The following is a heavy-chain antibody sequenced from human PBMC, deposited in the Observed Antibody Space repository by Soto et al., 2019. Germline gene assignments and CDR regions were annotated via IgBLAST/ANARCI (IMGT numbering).Heavy chain of an antibody. CDR3: AHSPPATVTTSAEYFQH. V-gene: IGHV2-5*02. CDR2: IYWDDDK. J-gene: IGHJ1*01. CDR1: GFSLTTSGVG. D-gene: IGHD4-17*01. Sequence: QITLKESGPTLVKPTQTLTLTCTFSGFSLTTSGVGVGWIRQPPGKALEWLALIYWDDDKRYSPSLKSRLTITKDTSQNQVVLRLTNMDPVDTATYYCAHSPPATVTTSAEYFQHWGQGTLVTVSS.